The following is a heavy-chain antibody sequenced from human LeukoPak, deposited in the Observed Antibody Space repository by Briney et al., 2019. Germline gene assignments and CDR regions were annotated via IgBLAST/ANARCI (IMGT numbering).Heavy chain of an antibody. CDR3: ARVLPHRHLRYGYYGRRGYAFGI. V-gene: IGHV4-31*03. D-gene: IGHD4-17*01. Sequence: SETLSLTCTVSGGSISSGGYYWSWIRQHPGKGLEWIGYIYYSGSTYYNPSLKGRVIISVDTSKNQFSLKLSSVTAADTAVYYCARVLPHRHLRYGYYGRRGYAFGIWGQGTMVTVSS. CDR2: IYYSGST. CDR1: GGSISSGGYY. J-gene: IGHJ3*02.